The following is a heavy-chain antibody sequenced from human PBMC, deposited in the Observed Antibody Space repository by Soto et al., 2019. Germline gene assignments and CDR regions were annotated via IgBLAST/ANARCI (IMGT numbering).Heavy chain of an antibody. CDR3: ARVPVEVVAATPGRYYFDY. J-gene: IGHJ4*02. V-gene: IGHV4-34*01. Sequence: SETLSLTCAVYGGSFSGYYWSWIRQPPGKGLEWIGEINHSGSTNYNPSLKSRVTISVDTSKNQFSLKLSSVTAADTAVYYCARVPVEVVAATPGRYYFDYWGQGTLVTVSS. CDR1: GGSFSGYY. CDR2: INHSGST. D-gene: IGHD2-15*01.